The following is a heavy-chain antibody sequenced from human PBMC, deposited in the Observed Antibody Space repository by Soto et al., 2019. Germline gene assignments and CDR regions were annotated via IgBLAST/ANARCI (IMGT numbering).Heavy chain of an antibody. CDR3: AGSTSGGADRPWVDY. CDR2: ISAYNGNT. V-gene: IGHV1-18*01. J-gene: IGHJ4*02. CDR1: GYTFTSYG. Sequence: ASVKVSCKASGYTFTSYGISWVRQAPGQGLEWVGWISAYNGNTNYAQKLQGRVTMTTDTSTSTAYMELRRLRSDATAVYYCAGSTSGGADRPWVDYWGQGTLVTVSS. D-gene: IGHD2-2*01.